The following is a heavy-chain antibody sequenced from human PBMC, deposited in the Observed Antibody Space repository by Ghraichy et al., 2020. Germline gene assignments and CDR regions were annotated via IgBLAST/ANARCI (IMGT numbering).Heavy chain of an antibody. CDR3: AILRGSQTVFDY. CDR1: GFIFSSYW. J-gene: IGHJ4*02. V-gene: IGHV3-74*03. D-gene: IGHD1-14*01. Sequence: GGSLRLSCAASGFIFSSYWMHWVRQAPGKGLVWVSGINTDGSSTMHADSVKGRFTISRDNAKNMLYLQMNSLRAEDTALYYCAILRGSQTVFDYWGQGTLVTVSS. CDR2: INTDGSST.